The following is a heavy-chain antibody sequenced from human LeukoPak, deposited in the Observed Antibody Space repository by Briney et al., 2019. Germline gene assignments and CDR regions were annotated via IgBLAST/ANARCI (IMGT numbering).Heavy chain of an antibody. V-gene: IGHV3-48*02. CDR3: ARDRGSGDYGAYFDY. J-gene: IGHJ4*02. D-gene: IGHD4-17*01. Sequence: GGSLRLSCAASGFSVSSYSMNWVRQAPGKGLEWISYITSSSRIYYTDSMKGRVTISRDNAMNSLYLQMNSLRDEDTAVYYCARDRGSGDYGAYFDYWGQGTLVTVSS. CDR2: ITSSSRI. CDR1: GFSVSSYS.